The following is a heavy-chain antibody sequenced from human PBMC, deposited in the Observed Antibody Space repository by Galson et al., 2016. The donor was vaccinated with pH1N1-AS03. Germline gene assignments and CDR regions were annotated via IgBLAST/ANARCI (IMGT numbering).Heavy chain of an antibody. D-gene: IGHD3-10*02. Sequence: SLRLSCAASGFSFSGYSMHWVRQAPGKGLEWVAVISFDGATKDYAESVKGRFTISRDNSKTTLYLQMNSLRPNDTSVYYCAREATTMIGGWLDPWGQGTLVTVSS. J-gene: IGHJ5*02. CDR2: ISFDGATK. CDR3: AREATTMIGGWLDP. CDR1: GFSFSGYS. V-gene: IGHV3-30-3*01.